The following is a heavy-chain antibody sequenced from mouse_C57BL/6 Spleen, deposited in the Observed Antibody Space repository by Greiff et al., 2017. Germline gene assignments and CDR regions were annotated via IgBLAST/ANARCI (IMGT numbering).Heavy chain of an antibody. D-gene: IGHD1-1*01. CDR3: GGVVAKAAWFAY. V-gene: IGHV1-82*01. J-gene: IGHJ3*01. CDR2: IYPGDGDT. CDR1: GYAFSSSW. Sequence: VQLQQSGPELVKPGASVKISCKASGYAFSSSWMNWVKQRPGKGLEWIGRIYPGDGDTNYNGKFKGKATLTADKSSSTAYMELGSLTAEDSAVYVCGGVVAKAAWFAYWGQGTLVTVSA.